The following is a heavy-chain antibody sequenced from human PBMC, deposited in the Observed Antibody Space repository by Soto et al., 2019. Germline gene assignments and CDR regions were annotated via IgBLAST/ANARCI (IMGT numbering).Heavy chain of an antibody. CDR3: ARGQCSGGSCYSSWFDP. CDR1: GGTFSSYT. V-gene: IGHV1-69*02. D-gene: IGHD2-15*01. J-gene: IGHJ5*02. CDR2: TIPILGIA. Sequence: GASVKVSCKASGGTFSSYTISWVRQAPGQGLEWKGRTIPILGIANYAQKFQGRVTITADKSTSTANMELSSLRSEDTSVYYCARGQCSGGSCYSSWFDPWGQGTLVTVSS.